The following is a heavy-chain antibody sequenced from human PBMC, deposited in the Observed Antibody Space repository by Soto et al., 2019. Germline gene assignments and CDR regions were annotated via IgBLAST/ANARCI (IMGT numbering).Heavy chain of an antibody. V-gene: IGHV1-69*01. CDR3: AEEAAYYYDSSGYYPRYYYYGMDV. J-gene: IGHJ6*02. CDR1: GGTFSSYA. CDR2: IIPIFGTA. Sequence: QVQLVQSGAEVKKPGSSVKVYCKASGGTFSSYAISWVRQAPGQGLEWMGGIIPIFGTANYAQKFQGRVTITADESTSTAYMELSSLRSEDTAVYYCAEEAAYYYDSSGYYPRYYYYGMDVWGQGTTVTVSS. D-gene: IGHD3-22*01.